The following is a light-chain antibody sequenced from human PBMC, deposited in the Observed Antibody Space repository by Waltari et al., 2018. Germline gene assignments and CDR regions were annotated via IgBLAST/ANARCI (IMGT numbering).Light chain of an antibody. J-gene: IGKJ1*01. Sequence: DIVMTQSPDSLAVSLGERATINCKSSQSVLYSSNNKNYLAWYQQKPGQPPKLLIYWASTRESGVPDRFSGSGSGTDFTLTISSLHAEDVAVYYCQQYYSTSLTFGQGTKVEIK. CDR2: WAS. V-gene: IGKV4-1*01. CDR3: QQYYSTSLT. CDR1: QSVLYSSNNKNY.